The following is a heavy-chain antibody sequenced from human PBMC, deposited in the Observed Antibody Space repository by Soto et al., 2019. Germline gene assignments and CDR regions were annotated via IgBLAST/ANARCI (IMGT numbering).Heavy chain of an antibody. CDR1: GDSISSYY. CDR3: ARVPGP. D-gene: IGHD3-10*01. J-gene: IGHJ5*02. CDR2: IYHSGST. V-gene: IGHV4-59*12. Sequence: PSETLSLTCTVSGDSISSYYWSWIRQPPGKRLEWLGYIYHSGSTYYNPSLKSRVTISVDRSKNQFSLKLSSVTAADTAVYYCARVPGPWGQGTLVTVSS.